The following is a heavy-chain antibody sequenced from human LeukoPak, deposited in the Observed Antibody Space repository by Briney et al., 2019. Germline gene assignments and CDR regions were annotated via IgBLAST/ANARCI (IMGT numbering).Heavy chain of an antibody. V-gene: IGHV1-18*01. D-gene: IGHD4-23*01. CDR3: ARGRFGYGGNYGEFDI. CDR2: ISAYNGNT. CDR1: GYTFTSYG. Sequence: ASVKVSCKASGYTFTSYGISWVRQAPGQGLEWMGWISAYNGNTNYAQKLQGRVTMTTDTSTSTAYMELSSLRSEDTAVYYCARGRFGYGGNYGEFDIWGQGTMVTVSS. J-gene: IGHJ3*02.